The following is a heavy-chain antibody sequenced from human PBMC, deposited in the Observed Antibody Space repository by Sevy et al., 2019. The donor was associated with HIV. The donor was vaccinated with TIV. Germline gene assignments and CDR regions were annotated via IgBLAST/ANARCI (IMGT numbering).Heavy chain of an antibody. CDR3: ATEYSNGFDY. CDR1: GFTFSTHA. J-gene: IGHJ4*02. CDR2: IWTEGDDE. V-gene: IGHV3-33*01. Sequence: GGSLRLSCAAFGFTFSTHAMHWVRQAPGKGLEWVAVIWTEGDDESYADSVRGRFTISRENSKNTLYLQMNSLRSEDTAVYYCATEYSNGFDYLGQRTRVTVSS. D-gene: IGHD4-4*01.